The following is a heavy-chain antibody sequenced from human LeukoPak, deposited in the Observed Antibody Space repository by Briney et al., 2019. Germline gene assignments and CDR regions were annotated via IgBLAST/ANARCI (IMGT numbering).Heavy chain of an antibody. CDR2: RNHRGSS. CDR3: ARGSGSYSGAADY. Sequence: SETLSLTCSVHGMSFTGYYWSWIRQPPGKGLEWIGERNHRGSSYFNPSFESRVTISLDTSRKQFSLNLTPVTAADTAFYYCARGSGSYSGAADYWGQGTLVTVSS. D-gene: IGHD6-19*01. J-gene: IGHJ4*02. CDR1: GMSFTGYY. V-gene: IGHV4-34*01.